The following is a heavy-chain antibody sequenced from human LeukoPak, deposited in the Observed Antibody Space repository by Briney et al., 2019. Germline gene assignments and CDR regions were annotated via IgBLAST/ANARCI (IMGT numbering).Heavy chain of an antibody. J-gene: IGHJ3*02. CDR1: GFIFGDYG. CDR3: ARDRTDYGSFDI. D-gene: IGHD4-17*01. V-gene: IGHV3-11*06. Sequence: GGSLRLSCTVSGFIFGDYGMSWFRQAPGKGLEWVSYLSHTSSYTNYADSAKGRFTISRDNAKNSLYLQMNSLRAEDTALYYCARDRTDYGSFDIWGQGTMVTASS. CDR2: LSHTSSYT.